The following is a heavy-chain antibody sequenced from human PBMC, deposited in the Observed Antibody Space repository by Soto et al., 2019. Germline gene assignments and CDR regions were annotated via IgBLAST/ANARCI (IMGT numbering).Heavy chain of an antibody. J-gene: IGHJ4*02. CDR1: GFSFSRYG. CDR2: ISYDGTNK. Sequence: QVQLVESGGGVVKHGRSLRLSCAAAGFSFSRYGMHWVRQAPGKGLEWVAIISYDGTNKHYADSVKGRFTISRDNSKNTMYLQMNSLRAEDTAVYYCARGDTLPGYWGQGTLVTVSS. V-gene: IGHV3-33*01. D-gene: IGHD3-10*01. CDR3: ARGDTLPGY.